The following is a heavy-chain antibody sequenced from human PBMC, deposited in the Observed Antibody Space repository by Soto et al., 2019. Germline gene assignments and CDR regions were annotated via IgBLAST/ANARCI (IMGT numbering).Heavy chain of an antibody. J-gene: IGHJ3*02. Sequence: SETLSLTCTVSGGSISSYYWSWIRQPPGKGLEWIGYIYYSGSTNYNPSLQSRVTISVDTSKNQFSLKLSSVTAADPAVYYCARWDLITGGRGWGAFDIWGQGTMVTVSS. CDR3: ARWDLITGGRGWGAFDI. V-gene: IGHV4-59*08. CDR1: GGSISSYY. CDR2: IYYSGST. D-gene: IGHD3-10*01.